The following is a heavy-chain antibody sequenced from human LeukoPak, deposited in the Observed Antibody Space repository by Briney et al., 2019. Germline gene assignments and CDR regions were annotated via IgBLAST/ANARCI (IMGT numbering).Heavy chain of an antibody. D-gene: IGHD6-13*01. Sequence: GGPLRLSCAASGFTFSSYGMHWVRQAPGKGLEWVSGISWNSGSIGYADSVKGRFTISRDNAKNSLYLQMNSLRAEDMALYYCAKDNQARYSSSLHTGAFDIWGQGTMVTVSS. V-gene: IGHV3-9*03. CDR3: AKDNQARYSSSLHTGAFDI. J-gene: IGHJ3*02. CDR1: GFTFSSYG. CDR2: ISWNSGSI.